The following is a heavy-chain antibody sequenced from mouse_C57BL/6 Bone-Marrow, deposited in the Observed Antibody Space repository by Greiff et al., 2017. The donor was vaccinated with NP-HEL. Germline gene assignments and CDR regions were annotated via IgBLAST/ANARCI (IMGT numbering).Heavy chain of an antibody. CDR2: IVPSDSEP. CDR3: AREGFAY. V-gene: IGHV1-52*01. Sequence: VPLQPPVAALVRPGSSVTLSCTASGYTFPSSWLPLLMPRPFHVLEWIGNIVPSDSEPHYNQNFKDKATLTVDKSSSTAYLQLSSLTSEDSAVYYCAREGFAYWGPGTLVTVSA. J-gene: IGHJ3*01. CDR1: GYTFPSSW.